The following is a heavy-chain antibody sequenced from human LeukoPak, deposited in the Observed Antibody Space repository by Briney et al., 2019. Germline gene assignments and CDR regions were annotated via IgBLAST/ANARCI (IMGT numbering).Heavy chain of an antibody. V-gene: IGHV4-61*02. CDR2: IYTSGST. CDR1: GGSISSGSYY. D-gene: IGHD4-11*01. Sequence: SETLSLTCTVSGGSISSGSYYWSWIRQPAGKGLEWIGRIYTSGSTNYNPSLKSRVTISVDTSKNQFSLKLSSVTAADTAVYYCASVDYSNYFDYWGQGTLVTVSS. J-gene: IGHJ4*02. CDR3: ASVDYSNYFDY.